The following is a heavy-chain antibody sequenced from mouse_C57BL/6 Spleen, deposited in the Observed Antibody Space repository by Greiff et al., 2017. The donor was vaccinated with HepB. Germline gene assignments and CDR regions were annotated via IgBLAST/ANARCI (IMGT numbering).Heavy chain of an antibody. V-gene: IGHV2-2*01. J-gene: IGHJ1*03. CDR1: GFSLTSYG. Sequence: QVQLQQSGPGLVQPSQSLSITCTVSGFSLTSYGVHWVRQSPGKGLEWLGVIWSGGSTDYNAAFISRLSISKDNSKSQVFFKMNSLQADDTAIYYCARGRYYGSSSDWYFDVWGTGTTVTVSS. D-gene: IGHD1-1*01. CDR3: ARGRYYGSSSDWYFDV. CDR2: IWSGGST.